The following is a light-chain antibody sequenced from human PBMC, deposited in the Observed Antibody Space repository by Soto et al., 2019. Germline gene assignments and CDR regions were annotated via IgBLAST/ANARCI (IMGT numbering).Light chain of an antibody. Sequence: SYELTQPPSVSVAPGQTARITCGGNNIGSKSVHWYQQKPGQAPVLVVYDDSERPSGIPERFSGSNSGNTATLTISRVEAGDGADYYCQVWDSSSDLVVCGGGTKLTVL. CDR1: NIGSKS. J-gene: IGLJ2*01. V-gene: IGLV3-21*02. CDR3: QVWDSSSDLVV. CDR2: DDS.